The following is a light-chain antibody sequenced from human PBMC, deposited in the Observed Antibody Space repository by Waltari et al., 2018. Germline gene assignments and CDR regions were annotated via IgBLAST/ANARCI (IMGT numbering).Light chain of an antibody. CDR2: EVS. J-gene: IGLJ1*01. Sequence: QSALTQPASVSGSPGQSIPISCTGTSSDVGGYHYVSCYKHPPGKAPKLMIYEVSNRPSGVSNRFSGSKSGNTASLTISGLQAEDEADYYCSSYTSSSTLEDVFGTGTKVTVL. CDR3: SSYTSSSTLEDV. CDR1: SSDVGGYHY. V-gene: IGLV2-14*01.